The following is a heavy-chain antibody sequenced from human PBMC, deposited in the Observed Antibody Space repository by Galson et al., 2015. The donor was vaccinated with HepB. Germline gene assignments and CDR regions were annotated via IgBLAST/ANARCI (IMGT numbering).Heavy chain of an antibody. CDR2: ITSSGGKT. J-gene: IGHJ4*02. CDR1: GFTFTRYA. V-gene: IGHV3-23*01. Sequence: SLRLSCAASGFTFTRYAMTWVRQAPGKGLEWVASITSSGGKTYYTDSLKGRFTISRDNSKNTLFLQLNSLRAEDTAVYYCAKDGIMVANNPYHFHYWGQGTLVTVSS. D-gene: IGHD2-15*01. CDR3: AKDGIMVANNPYHFHY.